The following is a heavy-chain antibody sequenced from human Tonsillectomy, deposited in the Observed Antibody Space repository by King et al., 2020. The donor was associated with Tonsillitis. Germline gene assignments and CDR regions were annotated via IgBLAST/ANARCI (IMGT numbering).Heavy chain of an antibody. J-gene: IGHJ4*02. D-gene: IGHD4-17*01. CDR2: ISGSSGST. V-gene: IGHV3-23*04. CDR3: AKDRYGDYDPTTFDY. Sequence: VQLVESGGGLVQPGGSLRLSCAASGFTFSSYAMNWVRQAPGKGLEWVSAISGSSGSTYYADSVKGRFTISRDNSKNTLYLQMNSLRDEDTAVYYCAKDRYGDYDPTTFDYWGQGTLVTVSS. CDR1: GFTFSSYA.